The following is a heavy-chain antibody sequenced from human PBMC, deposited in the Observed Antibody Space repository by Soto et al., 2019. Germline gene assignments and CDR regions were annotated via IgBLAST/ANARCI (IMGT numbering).Heavy chain of an antibody. Sequence: ASVKVSCKASGYSFTVYHMHWVRQAPGQGLEWMGWINNDSGGTKYAQKFEGRVTMSRDTSINTAYMELNNLISDDTAVYYCARVFRFGYYNYWFFDRCGGGSLVPVYS. V-gene: IGHV1-2*02. J-gene: IGHJ2*01. CDR2: INNDSGGT. CDR3: ARVFRFGYYNYWFFDR. D-gene: IGHD3-9*01. CDR1: GYSFTVYH.